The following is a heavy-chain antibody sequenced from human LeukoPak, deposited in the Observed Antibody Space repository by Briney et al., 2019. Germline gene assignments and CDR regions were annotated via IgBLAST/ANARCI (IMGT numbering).Heavy chain of an antibody. D-gene: IGHD2-21*02. Sequence: SVKVSCKASGGTFSRYSISWVRQAPGQGLEWMGGIIPIFGTANYAQKLQGRVTMTTDTSTSTAYMELRSLRSDDTAVYYCARGGVVTAIRGSIDYWGQGTLVTVSS. CDR3: ARGGVVTAIRGSIDY. CDR1: GGTFSRYS. CDR2: IIPIFGTA. J-gene: IGHJ4*02. V-gene: IGHV1-69*05.